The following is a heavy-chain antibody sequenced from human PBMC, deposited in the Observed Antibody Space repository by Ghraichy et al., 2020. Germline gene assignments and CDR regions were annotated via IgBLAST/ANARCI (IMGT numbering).Heavy chain of an antibody. Sequence: GGSLRLSCAASGFTFSSYGMHWVRQAPGKGLEWVAVIWYDGSNKYYADSVKGRFTISRDNSKNTLYLQMNSLRAEDTAVYYCARDRRATVVTRSSSHRNYYYYGMDVWGQGTTVTVSS. J-gene: IGHJ6*02. V-gene: IGHV3-33*01. CDR3: ARDRRATVVTRSSSHRNYYYYGMDV. D-gene: IGHD4-23*01. CDR1: GFTFSSYG. CDR2: IWYDGSNK.